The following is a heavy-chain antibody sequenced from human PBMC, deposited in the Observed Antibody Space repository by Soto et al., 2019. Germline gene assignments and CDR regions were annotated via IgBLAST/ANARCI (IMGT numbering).Heavy chain of an antibody. CDR1: GGSISSGGYS. CDR3: ARVPDY. CDR2: MYHSGST. D-gene: IGHD2-2*01. J-gene: IGHJ4*02. V-gene: IGHV4-30-2*01. Sequence: PSETLSLTCAVSGGSISSGGYSWSWIRQPPGKGLEWIGYMYHSGSTYYNPSLKSRVTISIDRSKDQFSLKLSSVTAADTAVYYRARVPDYWGQGILVTVSS.